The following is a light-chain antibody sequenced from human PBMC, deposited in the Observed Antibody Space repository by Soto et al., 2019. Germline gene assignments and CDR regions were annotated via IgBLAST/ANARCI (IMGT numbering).Light chain of an antibody. CDR3: TSYTTSATYV. J-gene: IGLJ1*01. Sequence: QSALTQPASVSGSPGQSITISCTGTSSDVGRYNYVSWYQQHPGKAPTLIIYDVINRPSGVSHRFSASKSGNTASLTISGLQAEDEADYYCTSYTTSATYVIGTGTNVTVL. CDR2: DVI. CDR1: SSDVGRYNY. V-gene: IGLV2-14*03.